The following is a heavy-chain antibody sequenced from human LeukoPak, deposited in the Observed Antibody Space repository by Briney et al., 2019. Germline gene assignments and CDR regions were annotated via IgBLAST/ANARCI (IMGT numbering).Heavy chain of an antibody. CDR1: GFTFSSYA. CDR3: AKVVVGGDGYNRYYFDY. CDR2: ISGSGGST. Sequence: QAGGSLRLSCAASGFTFSSYAMSWVRQAPGKGLEWVSAISGSGGSTYYADSVKGRFTISRDNSKNTLYLQMNSLRAEDTAVYYCAKVVVGGDGYNRYYFDYWGQGTLVTVSS. D-gene: IGHD5-24*01. V-gene: IGHV3-23*01. J-gene: IGHJ4*02.